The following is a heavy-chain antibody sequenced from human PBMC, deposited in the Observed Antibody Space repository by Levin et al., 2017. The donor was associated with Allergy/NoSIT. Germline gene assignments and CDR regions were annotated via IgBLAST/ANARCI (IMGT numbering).Heavy chain of an antibody. D-gene: IGHD1-1*01. J-gene: IGHJ5*02. CDR1: GFTFREFG. Sequence: GESLKISCVGSGFTFREFGLSWFRQFPGKGLEWVGLIRSDDYGGTTEYAASVKGRFLISRDDSNSTVYLQMNSLESEDTGTYYCSREWQLYNWFEPWGQGTLVTVSS. CDR3: SREWQLYNWFEP. CDR2: IRSDDYGGTT. V-gene: IGHV3-49*03.